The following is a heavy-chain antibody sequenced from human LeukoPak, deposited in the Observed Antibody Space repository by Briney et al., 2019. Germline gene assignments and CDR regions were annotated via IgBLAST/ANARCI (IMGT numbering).Heavy chain of an antibody. CDR2: ISSSSSYI. Sequence: GGSLRLSCAASGFTFSSYSMNWVRQAPGKGLEWLSSISSSSSYIYYADSVRGRFTISRDNAKNSLYLQMNSLRAEDTAVYYCARDGYYGDYPFDYWGQGALVTVSS. D-gene: IGHD4-17*01. V-gene: IGHV3-21*01. J-gene: IGHJ4*02. CDR1: GFTFSSYS. CDR3: ARDGYYGDYPFDY.